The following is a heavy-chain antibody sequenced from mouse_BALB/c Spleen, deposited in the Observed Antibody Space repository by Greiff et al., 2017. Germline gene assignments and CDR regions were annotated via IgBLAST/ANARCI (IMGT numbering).Heavy chain of an antibody. J-gene: IGHJ4*01. Sequence: EVQVVESGGGLVQPGGSRKLSCAASGFTFSSFGMHWVRQAPEKGLEWVAYISSGSSTIYYADTVKGRFTISRDNPKNTLFLQMTSLRSEDTAMYYCARSPGNYVRMDYWGQGTSVTVSS. V-gene: IGHV5-17*02. CDR3: ARSPGNYVRMDY. CDR2: ISSGSSTI. D-gene: IGHD2-1*01. CDR1: GFTFSSFG.